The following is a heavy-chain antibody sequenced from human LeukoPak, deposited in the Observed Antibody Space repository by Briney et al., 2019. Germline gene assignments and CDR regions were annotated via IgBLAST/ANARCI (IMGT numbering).Heavy chain of an antibody. D-gene: IGHD5-18*01. V-gene: IGHV3-74*01. CDR3: VLGGRAPGHGYD. CDR1: VFNFSRYW. CDR2: DNWDGSST. Sequence: GVSLILSCSPSVFNFSRYWMHWVRRAPGKGVVWVSRDNWDGSSTSHTDSVKGPFTISKDNAKNTLYLQMNSLGDEDTAMYYCVLGGRAPGHGYDWGKGTMVTVSS. J-gene: IGHJ4*02.